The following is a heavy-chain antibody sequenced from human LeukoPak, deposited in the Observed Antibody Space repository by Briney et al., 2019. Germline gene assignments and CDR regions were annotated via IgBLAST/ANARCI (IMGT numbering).Heavy chain of an antibody. V-gene: IGHV3-53*01. CDR1: GFTVSSNY. Sequence: GGSLRLSCAASGFTVSSNYMSWVRQAPGKGLEWVSVIYSGGSTYYADSVKGRFTISRVNSKNTLYLQMNSLRAEDTAVYYCARLGSMRRYSSSYTDYYYYMDVWGKGTTVTVSS. CDR3: ARLGSMRRYSSSYTDYYYYMDV. D-gene: IGHD6-6*01. CDR2: IYSGGST. J-gene: IGHJ6*03.